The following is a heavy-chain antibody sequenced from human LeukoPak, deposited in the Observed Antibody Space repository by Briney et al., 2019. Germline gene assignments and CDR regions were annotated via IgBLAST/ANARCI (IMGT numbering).Heavy chain of an antibody. D-gene: IGHD5-18*01. J-gene: IGHJ5*02. CDR1: GFTASSNY. CDR2: ISSSGSTI. V-gene: IGHV3-11*04. CDR3: ARMQLSGFFRWFDP. Sequence: GGSLRLSCAASGFTASSNYMSWIRQAPGKGLEWVSYISSSGSTIYYADSVKGRFTISRDNAKNSLYLQMNSLRAEDTAVYYCARMQLSGFFRWFDPWGQGTLVTVSS.